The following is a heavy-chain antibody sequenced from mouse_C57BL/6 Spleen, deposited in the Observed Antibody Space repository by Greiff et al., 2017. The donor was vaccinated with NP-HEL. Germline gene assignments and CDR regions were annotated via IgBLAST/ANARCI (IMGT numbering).Heavy chain of an antibody. V-gene: IGHV3-6*01. J-gene: IGHJ3*01. CDR2: ISYDGSN. CDR3: ARDRNYGSTFAY. CDR1: GYSITSGYY. Sequence: EVQLQESGPGLVKPSQSLSLTCSVTGYSITSGYYWNWIRQFPGNKLEWRGYISYDGSNNYNPSLKNRISITRDTSKNQFFLKLNSVTTEDTATYYCARDRNYGSTFAYWGQGTLVTVSA. D-gene: IGHD1-1*01.